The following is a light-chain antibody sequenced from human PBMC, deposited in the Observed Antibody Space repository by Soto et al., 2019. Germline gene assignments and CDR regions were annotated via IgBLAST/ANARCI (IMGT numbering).Light chain of an antibody. Sequence: DIQITHSPSSLSASVGYRVTITCRASQTINSYLNWYQQKPGKVPKLLIYAASSLQSGVPSRFSGTGSGTEFTLTISSLQPDDFATYYCQHYNSYSEAFGQGTKVDIK. J-gene: IGKJ1*01. CDR2: AAS. CDR1: QTINSY. V-gene: IGKV1-5*01. CDR3: QHYNSYSEA.